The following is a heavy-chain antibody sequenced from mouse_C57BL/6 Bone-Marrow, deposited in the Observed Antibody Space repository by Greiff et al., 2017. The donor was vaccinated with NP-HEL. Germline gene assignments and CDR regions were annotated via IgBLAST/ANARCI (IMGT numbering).Heavy chain of an antibody. CDR2: IDPSDSYT. Sequence: QVQLQQPGAELVMPGASVKLSCKASGYTFTSYWMHWVKQRPGQGLEWIGEIDPSDSYTNYNQKFKGKSTLTVDKSSITAYMQLSSLTSEDSAVYYCARRLGYYGSSDLYWYFDVWGTGTTVTVSS. D-gene: IGHD1-1*01. CDR3: ARRLGYYGSSDLYWYFDV. J-gene: IGHJ1*03. CDR1: GYTFTSYW. V-gene: IGHV1-69*01.